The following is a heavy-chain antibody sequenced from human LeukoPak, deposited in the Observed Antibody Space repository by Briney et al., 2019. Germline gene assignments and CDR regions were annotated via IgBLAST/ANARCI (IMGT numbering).Heavy chain of an antibody. Sequence: SCAXXXFTFSSYWMXWVRQAPGKGLVWVSRINSDGSSTNYADSVKGRFTISRDNAKNTLYLQMNSLRAEDTAVYYCAKMGCSGGSCYQYDAFDIWGQGTMVTVSS. CDR2: INSDGSST. CDR1: XFTFSSYW. V-gene: IGHV3-74*01. J-gene: IGHJ3*02. D-gene: IGHD2-15*01. CDR3: AKMGCSGGSCYQYDAFDI.